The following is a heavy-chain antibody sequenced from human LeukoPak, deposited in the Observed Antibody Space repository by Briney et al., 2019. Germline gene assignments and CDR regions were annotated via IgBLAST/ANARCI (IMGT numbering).Heavy chain of an antibody. J-gene: IGHJ3*02. Sequence: GGSLRLSCTASGFTFSSYGMSWLRKAPGKALGWVSAISGSGGSTYYADSVKGRFTISRDNAKNTLYLQMNSLRAEDTAVYYCAKDHYYGSAFDIWGQGTMVTVSS. CDR1: GFTFSSYG. V-gene: IGHV3-23*01. CDR2: ISGSGGST. CDR3: AKDHYYGSAFDI. D-gene: IGHD3-10*01.